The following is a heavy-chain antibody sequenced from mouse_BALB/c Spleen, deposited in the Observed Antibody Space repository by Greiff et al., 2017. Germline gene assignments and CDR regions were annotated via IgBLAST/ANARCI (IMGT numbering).Heavy chain of an antibody. CDR3: TRFYYGSSYDWYFDV. J-gene: IGHJ1*01. V-gene: IGHV5-6-4*01. CDR2: ISSGGSYT. CDR1: GFTFSSYT. Sequence: DVMLVESGGGLVKPGGSLKLSCAASGFTFSSYTMSWVRQTPEKRLEWVATISSGGSYTYYPDSVKGRFTISRDNAKNTLYLQMSSLKSEDTAMYYCTRFYYGSSYDWYFDVWGAGTTVTVSS. D-gene: IGHD1-1*01.